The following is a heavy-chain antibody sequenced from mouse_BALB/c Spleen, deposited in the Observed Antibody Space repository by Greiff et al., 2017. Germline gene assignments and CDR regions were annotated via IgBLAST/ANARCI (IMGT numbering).Heavy chain of an antibody. CDR3: ARNDYDGGDYAMDY. CDR1: GFTFSSYY. V-gene: IGHV5-6-2*01. CDR2: INSNGGST. J-gene: IGHJ4*01. Sequence: EVQLVESGGGLVKLGGSLKLSCAASGFTFSSYYMSWVRQTPEKRLELVAAINSNGGSTYYPDTVKGRFTISRDNAKNTLYLQMSSLKSEDTALYYCARNDYDGGDYAMDYWGQGTSVTVSS. D-gene: IGHD2-4*01.